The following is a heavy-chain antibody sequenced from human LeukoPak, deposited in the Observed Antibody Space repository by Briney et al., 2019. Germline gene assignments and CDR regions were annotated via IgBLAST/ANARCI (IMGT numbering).Heavy chain of an antibody. CDR1: GGSFSGYY. CDR3: ARGRITIFGVVIAPIVY. V-gene: IGHV4-34*01. D-gene: IGHD3-3*01. CDR2: INHSGST. J-gene: IGHJ4*02. Sequence: SETLSLTCAAYGGSFSGYYWSWIRQPPGKGLEWIGEINHSGSTNYNPSLKSRVTISVDTSKNQFSLKLSSVTAADTAVYYCARGRITIFGVVIAPIVYWGQGTLVTVSS.